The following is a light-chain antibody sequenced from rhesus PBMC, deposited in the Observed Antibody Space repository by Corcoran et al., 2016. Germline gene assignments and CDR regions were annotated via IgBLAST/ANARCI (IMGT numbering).Light chain of an antibody. CDR2: EAS. V-gene: IGKV1-25*01. CDR1: QGITND. J-gene: IGKJ1*01. CDR3: QHYYSTPWT. Sequence: DIQMTQSPSSLSASVGDRVTITCRASQGITNDLAWYQQKPGETPKLLIYEASSLQSGIPSRFSGSGSGTDFTLTISSLQSEDFATYYCQHYYSTPWTFGQGTKVESK.